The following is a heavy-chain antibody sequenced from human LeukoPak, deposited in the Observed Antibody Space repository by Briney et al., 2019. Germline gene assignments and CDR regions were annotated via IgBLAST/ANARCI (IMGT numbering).Heavy chain of an antibody. CDR1: GFTFSKYW. V-gene: IGHV3-7*01. CDR3: AGSSGWLFDY. CDR2: IKEDGSQI. J-gene: IGHJ4*02. D-gene: IGHD3-22*01. Sequence: PGGSLRLSRAGTGFTFSKYWMNWVRQAPGKGLEWVANIKEDGSQIYYADSVKGRFTISRDNPKNSVSLQMNSLRAEDTAVYYCAGSSGWLFDYWGQGTLVAVSS.